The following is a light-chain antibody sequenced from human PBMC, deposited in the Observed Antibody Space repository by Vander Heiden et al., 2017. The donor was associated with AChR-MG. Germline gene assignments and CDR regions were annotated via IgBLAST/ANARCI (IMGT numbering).Light chain of an antibody. CDR1: SSDVGGYNY. CDR3: TSYTSRSTPPV. Sequence: ALTQPASASGSPGQSIPISCTATSSDVGGYNYVPSYQQHPDKAPQVMIDDVSQRPSGVSNRFSGSKSGNTASLPISGLQAEDEADYYWTSYTSRSTPPVFGGGTKLTVL. CDR2: DVS. V-gene: IGLV2-14*01. J-gene: IGLJ3*02.